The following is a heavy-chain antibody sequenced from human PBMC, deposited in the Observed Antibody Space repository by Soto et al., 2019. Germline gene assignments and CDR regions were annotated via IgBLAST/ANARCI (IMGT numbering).Heavy chain of an antibody. CDR1: GFVFDDYG. CDR3: ARDPGYSYGYWFDP. J-gene: IGHJ5*02. D-gene: IGHD5-18*01. V-gene: IGHV3-9*01. Sequence: GGSLRLSCAASGFVFDDYGMHWVRQAPGKGLEWVSSISWNSGTTEYADSVKGRFSISRDNAKNSLYLQMNSLRAGDTALYYCARDPGYSYGYWFDPWGQGTLVTVSS. CDR2: ISWNSGTT.